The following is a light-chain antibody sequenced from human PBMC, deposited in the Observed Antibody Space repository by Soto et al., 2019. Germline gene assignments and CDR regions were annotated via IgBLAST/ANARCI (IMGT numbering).Light chain of an antibody. CDR3: QQYNNWPFT. V-gene: IGKV3-15*01. CDR1: QSVSSN. Sequence: EIVMTQSPATLSVSPWERATLSCRASQSVSSNLAWYQQKPGQAPRLLIYGASTRATGIPARFSGSGSGTDFTLTISSMQSGDFAVYYCQQYNNWPFTFGSGTKVDIK. CDR2: GAS. J-gene: IGKJ3*01.